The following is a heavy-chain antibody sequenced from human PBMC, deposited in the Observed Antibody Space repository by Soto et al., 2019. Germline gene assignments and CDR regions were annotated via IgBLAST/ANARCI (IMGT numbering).Heavy chain of an antibody. J-gene: IGHJ3*01. D-gene: IGHD1-20*01. Sequence: EVQLVESGGGLVQPGGSLRLSCAASGFTFSNYWMHWVRQAPGKGQVWVSRIHSDGSSTFYADSVKGRFTISRDNAKQMVYLQMTSLRAENTAVYYCERDNWTTVWGPGTMVTVSS. CDR3: ERDNWTTV. CDR2: IHSDGSST. CDR1: GFTFSNYW. V-gene: IGHV3-74*01.